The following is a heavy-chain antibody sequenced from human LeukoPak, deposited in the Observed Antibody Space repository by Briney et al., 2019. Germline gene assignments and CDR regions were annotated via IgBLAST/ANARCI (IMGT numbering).Heavy chain of an antibody. Sequence: PGGSLRLSCAASGFTFSSYAMSWVRQAPGKGLEWVSAISGSGGSTYYADSVKGRFTISRDNSKNTLYLQMNSLRAEDTAVYYCARDLLPYDILTGLHYWGQGTLVTVSS. CDR2: ISGSGGST. D-gene: IGHD3-9*01. J-gene: IGHJ4*02. V-gene: IGHV3-23*01. CDR3: ARDLLPYDILTGLHY. CDR1: GFTFSSYA.